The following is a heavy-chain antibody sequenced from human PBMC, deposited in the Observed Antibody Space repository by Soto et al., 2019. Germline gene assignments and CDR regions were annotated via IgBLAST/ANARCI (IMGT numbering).Heavy chain of an antibody. V-gene: IGHV3-23*01. Sequence: EVQLLESGGGLVQPGGSLRLSCAASGFTFSGYAMSWVRQAPGKGLEWVSAITDSGGDTYHADFVKGRFTISRDDSKNTLYLQVNSLRAEDTAVSYCGGGGSTSRPYSFDYWGQGTLVTVSS. D-gene: IGHD2-2*01. CDR3: GGGGSTSRPYSFDY. CDR2: ITDSGGDT. J-gene: IGHJ4*02. CDR1: GFTFSGYA.